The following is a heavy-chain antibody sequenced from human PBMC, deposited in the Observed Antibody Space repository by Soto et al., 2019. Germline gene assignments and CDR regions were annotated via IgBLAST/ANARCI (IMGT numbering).Heavy chain of an antibody. V-gene: IGHV1-69*12. CDR3: ARAHDYGDYDVGYAYYFDY. D-gene: IGHD4-17*01. CDR2: IIPIFGTA. CDR1: GGTFSSYA. J-gene: IGHJ4*02. Sequence: QVQLVQSGAEVKKPGSSVKVSCKASGGTFSSYAISWVRQAPGQGLEWMGGIIPIFGTANYAQKFQGRVTITADESTSTAYMELSSLRSEDTAVYYCARAHDYGDYDVGYAYYFDYWGQGTLVTVSS.